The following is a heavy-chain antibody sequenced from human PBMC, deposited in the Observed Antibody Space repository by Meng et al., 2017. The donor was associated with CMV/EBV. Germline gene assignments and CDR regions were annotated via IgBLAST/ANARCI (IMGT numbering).Heavy chain of an antibody. CDR2: IYWDDDK. J-gene: IGHJ5*02. Sequence: QITLKDSCLPLVKPTQTLTLTCTLSEFQLRTSGVGVGWIRQPPGQALEWLALIYWDDDKRYSPSLNSRLTITKDTSKIQVVLTMTNMDPVDTATYYCAHRGRIAAAGTDWFDPWGQGTLVTVSS. V-gene: IGHV2-5*02. CDR1: EFQLRTSGVG. CDR3: AHRGRIAAAGTDWFDP. D-gene: IGHD6-13*01.